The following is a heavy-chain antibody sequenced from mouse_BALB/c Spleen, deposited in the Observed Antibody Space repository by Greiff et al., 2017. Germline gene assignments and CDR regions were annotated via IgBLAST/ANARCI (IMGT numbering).Heavy chain of an antibody. CDR1: GDSITSGY. J-gene: IGHJ2*01. D-gene: IGHD2-4*01. Sequence: EVKLMESGPSLVKPSQTLSLTCSVTGDSITSGYWNWIRKFPGNKLEYMGYISYSGSTYYNPSLKSRISITRDTSTNQYYLQLNSVTTEDTATYYCARYGYDYPYYFDYWGQGTTLTVSS. V-gene: IGHV3-8*02. CDR3: ARYGYDYPYYFDY. CDR2: ISYSGST.